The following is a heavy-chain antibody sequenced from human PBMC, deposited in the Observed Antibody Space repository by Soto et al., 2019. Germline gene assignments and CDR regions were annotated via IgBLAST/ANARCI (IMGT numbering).Heavy chain of an antibody. J-gene: IGHJ4*02. D-gene: IGHD3-22*01. Sequence: QVQLVESGGGVVQPGRSLRLSCAASGFTFSNHGMHWVRQAPGKGLGWVAGIAYDGTNRNYADSVKGRFTISRDNSKNTLFLQVNSLRAEDTAVYYCAKDMGISMMVGVAHFWGQGTLVTVSS. CDR2: IAYDGTNR. CDR1: GFTFSNHG. CDR3: AKDMGISMMVGVAHF. V-gene: IGHV3-30*18.